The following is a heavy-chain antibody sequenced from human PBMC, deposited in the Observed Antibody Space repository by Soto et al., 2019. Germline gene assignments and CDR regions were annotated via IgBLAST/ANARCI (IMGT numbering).Heavy chain of an antibody. CDR3: ARVPRVLRFLEWLLAESYYYMDV. V-gene: IGHV3-7*01. CDR1: GFTFSSYW. D-gene: IGHD3-3*01. J-gene: IGHJ6*03. CDR2: IKQDGSEK. Sequence: GGSLRLSCAASGFTFSSYWMSWVRQAPGKGLEWVTNIKQDGSEKYYVDSVKGRFTISRDNAKNSLYLQMNSLRAEDTAVYYCARVPRVLRFLEWLLAESYYYMDVWGKGTTVTVSS.